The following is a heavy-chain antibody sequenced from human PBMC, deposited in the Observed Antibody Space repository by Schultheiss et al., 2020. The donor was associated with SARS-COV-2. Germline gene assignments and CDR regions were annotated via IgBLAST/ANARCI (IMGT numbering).Heavy chain of an antibody. V-gene: IGHV3-48*04. D-gene: IGHD6-6*01. J-gene: IGHJ6*02. CDR1: GFTFSSYS. CDR2: ISSSGSTI. CDR3: ATLVAPYYYYYGMDV. Sequence: GGSLRLSCAASGFTFSSYSMNWVRQAPGKGLEWVSYISSSGSTIYYADSVKGRFTISRDNAKNSLYLQMNSLRAEDTAVYYCATLVAPYYYYYGMDVWGQGTTVTVSS.